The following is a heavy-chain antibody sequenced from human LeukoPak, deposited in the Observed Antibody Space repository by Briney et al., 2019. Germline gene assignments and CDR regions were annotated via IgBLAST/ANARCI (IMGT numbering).Heavy chain of an antibody. CDR1: GYTFTSYG. Sequence: ASVKVSCKASGYTFTSYGISWVRQAPGQGLEWMGLISAYNGNTNYAQKLQGRVTMTTDTSTSTAYMELRSLRSDDTAVYYCARDESTTVTTPKALDIWGQGTMVTVSS. CDR2: ISAYNGNT. D-gene: IGHD4-17*01. CDR3: ARDESTTVTTPKALDI. V-gene: IGHV1-18*01. J-gene: IGHJ3*02.